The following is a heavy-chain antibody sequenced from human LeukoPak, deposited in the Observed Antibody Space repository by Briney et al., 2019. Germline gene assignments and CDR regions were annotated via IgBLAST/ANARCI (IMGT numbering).Heavy chain of an antibody. J-gene: IGHJ6*02. CDR1: GGTFSSYA. Sequence: GASVKVSCKASGGTFSSYAISWVRQAPGQGLEWMGRIIPILGIANYAQKFQGRVTITADKSTSTAYMELSSLRSEDTAVYYCAREGFGELGQMDVWGQGTTVTVSS. CDR2: IIPILGIA. D-gene: IGHD3-10*01. CDR3: AREGFGELGQMDV. V-gene: IGHV1-69*04.